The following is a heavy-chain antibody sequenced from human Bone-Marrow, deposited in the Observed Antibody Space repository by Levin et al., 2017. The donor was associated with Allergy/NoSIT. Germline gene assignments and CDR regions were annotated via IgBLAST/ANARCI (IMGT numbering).Heavy chain of an antibody. CDR2: INSDGRST. Sequence: GGSLRLSCAASGFTFSTFWMHWVRQVPGKGLVWVSHINSDGRSTSYADSVKGRFTISRDNAKNTLYLQMNSLRVEDTAVYSCVRGRVKGPFDRWGKGTMVTVSS. D-gene: IGHD3-10*01. CDR1: GFTFSTFW. CDR3: VRGRVKGPFDR. J-gene: IGHJ3*02. V-gene: IGHV3-74*01.